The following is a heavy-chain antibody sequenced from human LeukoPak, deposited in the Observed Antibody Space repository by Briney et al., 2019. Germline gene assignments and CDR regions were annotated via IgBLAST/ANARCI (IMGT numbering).Heavy chain of an antibody. CDR3: ARDNSVGDTAWWFDP. J-gene: IGHJ5*02. CDR2: INPSGGST. CDR1: GYTFTNYY. V-gene: IGHV1-46*01. D-gene: IGHD1-26*01. Sequence: ASVKVSCKASGYTFTNYYMRWVRQAPGQGLEWMGIINPSGGSTSYAQKFQGRVTMTRDMSTSTDYMELISLRSEDTAVYYCARDNSVGDTAWWFDPWGQGTLVTVSS.